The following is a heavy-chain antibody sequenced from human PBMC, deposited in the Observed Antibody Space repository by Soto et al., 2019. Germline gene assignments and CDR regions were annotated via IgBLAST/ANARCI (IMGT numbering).Heavy chain of an antibody. CDR2: ISRDNNYI. CDR3: ARGRTCTGASCYGGGDY. Sequence: EVQLVESGGGLVKPGGSLRLSCVASGFIFTDYSMLWVRQAPGKGLEWVSSISRDNNYIYYADSVKGRFTISRDNAKNSLFLHGNTLRPEDTAVYYCARGRTCTGASCYGGGDYWGQGTLVTVSS. D-gene: IGHD2-15*01. J-gene: IGHJ4*02. V-gene: IGHV3-21*01. CDR1: GFIFTDYS.